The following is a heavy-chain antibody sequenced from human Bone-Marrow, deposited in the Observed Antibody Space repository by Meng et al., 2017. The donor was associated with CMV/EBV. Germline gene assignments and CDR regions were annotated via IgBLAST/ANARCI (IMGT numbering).Heavy chain of an antibody. CDR1: GESFSGYY. V-gene: IGHV4-34*01. D-gene: IGHD3-10*01. Sequence: SETLSLTCAVYGESFSGYYWTWIRQSPGKGLEWIGEMNHRRSANYNPSLKSRATISVDKSKSQFSLKLNSLTAADTAVYYCARGRGRLDYWGQGLLVTVYS. CDR2: MNHRRSA. J-gene: IGHJ4*02. CDR3: ARGRGRLDY.